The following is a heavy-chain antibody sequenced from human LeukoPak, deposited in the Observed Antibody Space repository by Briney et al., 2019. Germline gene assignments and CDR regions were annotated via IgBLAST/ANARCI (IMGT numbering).Heavy chain of an antibody. CDR1: GFTFSSYG. CDR3: AKRGGATIKRSPFDY. D-gene: IGHD5-24*01. Sequence: PGGSLRLSCAASGFTFSSYGMHWVRQAPGKGLEWVAFIRYDGSNKYYADSVKGRFTISRDNSKNTLYLQMNSLRAEDTAVYYCAKRGGATIKRSPFDYWGQGTLVTVSS. J-gene: IGHJ4*02. V-gene: IGHV3-30*02. CDR2: IRYDGSNK.